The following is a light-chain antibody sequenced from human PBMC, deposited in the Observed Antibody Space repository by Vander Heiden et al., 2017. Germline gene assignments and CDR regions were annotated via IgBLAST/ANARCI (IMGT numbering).Light chain of an antibody. Sequence: EIVMTQSPATLSVSPGERATLSCRASQSVSSYLAWFQQKPGQAPRLLIYGASTRATGIPARFSGSGSGTEFTLIIGSLQSEDFAVYYCQQYNNWPLTFGGGTKVEIK. CDR1: QSVSSY. V-gene: IGKV3-15*01. CDR3: QQYNNWPLT. CDR2: GAS. J-gene: IGKJ4*01.